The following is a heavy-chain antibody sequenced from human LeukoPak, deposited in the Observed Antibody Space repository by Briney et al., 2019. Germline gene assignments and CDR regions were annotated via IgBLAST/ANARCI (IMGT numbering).Heavy chain of an antibody. Sequence: PSETLSLTCTVSGGSISSYYWSWIRQPPGKGLEWIGYIYYSGSTNYNPSLKSRVTISVDTSKNQFSLKLSSVTAADTAVYYCARDAPLLGGDYGDAFDIWGQGTMVTVSS. V-gene: IGHV4-59*01. CDR2: IYYSGST. D-gene: IGHD2-21*02. J-gene: IGHJ3*02. CDR3: ARDAPLLGGDYGDAFDI. CDR1: GGSISSYY.